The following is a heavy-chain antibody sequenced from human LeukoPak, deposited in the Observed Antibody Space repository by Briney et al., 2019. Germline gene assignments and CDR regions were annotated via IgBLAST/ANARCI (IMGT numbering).Heavy chain of an antibody. CDR3: ARDTPTVTTFGAFDI. CDR1: GFTFDDYG. CDR2: INWNGGST. Sequence: PGGSLRLSCAASGFTFDDYGMSWVRQAPGKGLEWVSGINWNGGSTGYADSVKGRFTISRDNAKNSLYLQMNSLRAEDTALYYCARDTPTVTTFGAFDIWGQGTMVTVSS. J-gene: IGHJ3*02. D-gene: IGHD4-17*01. V-gene: IGHV3-20*04.